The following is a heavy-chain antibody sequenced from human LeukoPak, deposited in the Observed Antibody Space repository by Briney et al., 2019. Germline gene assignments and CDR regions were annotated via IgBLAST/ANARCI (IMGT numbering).Heavy chain of an antibody. V-gene: IGHV3-53*01. D-gene: IGHD3-10*01. CDR3: AKDQPITMGRGVIKKDNWFDP. CDR1: GFTVSSNY. J-gene: IGHJ5*02. CDR2: IYSGGST. Sequence: PGGSLRLSCAASGFTVSSNYMSWVRQAPGKGLEWCSVIYSGGSTYYADSVKGRFTISRDNSGNTLYLQMNTLRAEDTAVYYCAKDQPITMGRGVIKKDNWFDPWGQGTLVAVSS.